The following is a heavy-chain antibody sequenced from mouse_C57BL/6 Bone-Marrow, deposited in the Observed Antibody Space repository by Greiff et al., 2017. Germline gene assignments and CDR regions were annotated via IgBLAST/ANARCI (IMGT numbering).Heavy chain of an antibody. J-gene: IGHJ2*01. CDR3: ARRIYYDYGY. CDR1: GYTFTSYG. CDR2: IYPRSGNT. Sequence: VQLQQSGAELARPGASVKLSCKASGYTFTSYGISWVKQRTGQGLEWIGEIYPRSGNTYYNEKFKGKATLTADKSSSTAYMELRSLTSEDSAVYFCARRIYYDYGYWGQGTTLTVPS. V-gene: IGHV1-81*01. D-gene: IGHD2-4*01.